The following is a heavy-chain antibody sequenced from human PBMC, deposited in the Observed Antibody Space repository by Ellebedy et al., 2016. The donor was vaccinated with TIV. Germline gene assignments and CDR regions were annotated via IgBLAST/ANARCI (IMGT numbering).Heavy chain of an antibody. J-gene: IGHJ5*02. V-gene: IGHV1-8*01. D-gene: IGHD3-22*01. CDR2: MNPNSGYT. Sequence: AASVKVSCKASGYPFTSYDINWARQATGQGLEWMGWMNPNSGYTGYAQKFKGRVTMTRNTSISTAYMELSSLRSDDSAVYFCARTLLYYYDSSGPYNAFDPWGQGTLVTVSS. CDR3: ARTLLYYYDSSGPYNAFDP. CDR1: GYPFTSYD.